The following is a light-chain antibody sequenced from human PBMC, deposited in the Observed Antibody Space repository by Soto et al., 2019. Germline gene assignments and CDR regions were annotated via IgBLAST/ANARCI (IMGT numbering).Light chain of an antibody. CDR2: AAS. CDR3: LQHNSYPYT. Sequence: DIQMTQSPSSLSASVGDRVTITCWASQGIRNGLGWYQQKPGKAPKRLIYAASSLESGVPLRFSGTGSGTEFTLTISSLQPEDFATYYCLQHNSYPYTFGQGTKLEIK. V-gene: IGKV1-17*01. CDR1: QGIRNG. J-gene: IGKJ2*01.